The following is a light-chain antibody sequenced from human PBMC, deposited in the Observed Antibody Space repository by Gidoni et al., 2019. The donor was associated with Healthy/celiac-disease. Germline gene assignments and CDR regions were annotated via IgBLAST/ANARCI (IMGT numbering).Light chain of an antibody. CDR3: QQYNSYTYT. CDR1: QSSSSW. CDR2: EAS. V-gene: IGKV1-5*03. Sequence: DIQLTKSTSTLSASVGDRVTITCRASQSSSSWLAWYQQKQGNAPKLLIYEASSLESGVPSRFSGSASGTDFTLTISSLQPDDFATYYCQQYNSYTYTFGQGAELEI. J-gene: IGKJ2*01.